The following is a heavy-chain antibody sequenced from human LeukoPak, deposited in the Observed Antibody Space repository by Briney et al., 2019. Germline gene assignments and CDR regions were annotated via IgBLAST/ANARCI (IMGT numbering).Heavy chain of an antibody. CDR3: AREMKQQLVRAWFDS. V-gene: IGHV1-2*02. Sequence: ASVKVSCKASGYTFTGYYMHWVRQAPGQGLEWMGWINPNSGGTNYAQKFQGRVTMTRDTSISTAYMELSRLRSDDTAVYYCAREMKQQLVRAWFDSWGQGTLVTVSS. CDR2: INPNSGGT. J-gene: IGHJ5*01. D-gene: IGHD6-13*01. CDR1: GYTFTGYY.